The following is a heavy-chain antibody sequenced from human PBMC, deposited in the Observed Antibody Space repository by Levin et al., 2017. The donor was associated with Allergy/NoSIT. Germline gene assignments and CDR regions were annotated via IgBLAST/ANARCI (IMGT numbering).Heavy chain of an antibody. Sequence: PSETLSLTCAVSGGSVSSGGNSWSWIRQPPGKGLEWIGYIYETGDTFYNPSLRSRVTISLDRSKNHFSLNITSVTAADTAVYYCTRLHEWFDPWGQGSLVTVSS. V-gene: IGHV4-30-2*01. CDR2: IYETGDT. J-gene: IGHJ5*02. D-gene: IGHD4-11*01. CDR3: TRLHEWFDP. CDR1: GGSVSSGGNS.